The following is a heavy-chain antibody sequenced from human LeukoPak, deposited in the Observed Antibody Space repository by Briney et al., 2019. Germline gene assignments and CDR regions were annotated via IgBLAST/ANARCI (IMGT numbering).Heavy chain of an antibody. D-gene: IGHD4-23*01. CDR3: AKGPDYGGNSAFDH. J-gene: IGHJ4*02. Sequence: GRSLRLSCAASGFTFDDYAMHWVRQAPGKGLEWVSGISWNSGSIGYADSVKGRFTISRDNAKNSLYLQMNSLRAEDTALYYCAKGPDYGGNSAFDHWGQGTLVTVPP. V-gene: IGHV3-9*01. CDR2: ISWNSGSI. CDR1: GFTFDDYA.